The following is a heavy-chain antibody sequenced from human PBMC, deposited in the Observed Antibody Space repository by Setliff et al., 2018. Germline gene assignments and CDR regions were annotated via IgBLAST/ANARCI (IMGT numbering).Heavy chain of an antibody. D-gene: IGHD3-9*01. CDR3: ARGDYDILTGYSPLDC. J-gene: IGHJ4*02. CDR1: GFTFSSYV. CDR2: IRYDGSNK. Sequence: PGGSLRLSCAASGFTFSSYVMHWVRQAPGKGLEWVAFIRYDGSNKYYADTVNGRFTISRDTSKNTLYLQMNSLRAEDTAVYYCARGDYDILTGYSPLDCWGQGTLVTVSS. V-gene: IGHV3-30*02.